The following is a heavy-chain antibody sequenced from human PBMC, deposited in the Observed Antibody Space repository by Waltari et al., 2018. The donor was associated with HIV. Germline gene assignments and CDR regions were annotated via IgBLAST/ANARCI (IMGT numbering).Heavy chain of an antibody. Sequence: QVQLVQSGAEVKKPGASVKVSCKASGYTFTGYYMHWVRQAPGQGLEWMGWINPNTGDTKYAQKFQGRLTMTRDTSISTAYMELSRLKSDDTAVYYCAREGARRFLEWLLSDNQIDYWGQGTLVTVSS. CDR1: GYTFTGYY. D-gene: IGHD3-3*01. V-gene: IGHV1-2*02. CDR3: AREGARRFLEWLLSDNQIDY. CDR2: INPNTGDT. J-gene: IGHJ4*02.